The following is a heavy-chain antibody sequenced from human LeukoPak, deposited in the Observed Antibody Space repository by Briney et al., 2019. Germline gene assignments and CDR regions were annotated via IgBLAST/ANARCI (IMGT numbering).Heavy chain of an antibody. J-gene: IGHJ6*03. Sequence: SETLSLSCAVYGRSFSGYYWSWIRQPPGKGLEWIGEINHSGSTNYNPSLKSRVTISVDTSKTQFSLKLSSVTAADTAVYYCARGRIVVVPAAMLSETYYYYMDVWGKGTTVTVSS. CDR3: ARGRIVVVPAAMLSETYYYYMDV. CDR1: GRSFSGYY. D-gene: IGHD2-2*01. V-gene: IGHV4-34*01. CDR2: INHSGST.